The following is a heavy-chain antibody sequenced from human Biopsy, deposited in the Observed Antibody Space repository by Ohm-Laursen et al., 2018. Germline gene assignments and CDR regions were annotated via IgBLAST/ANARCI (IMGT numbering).Heavy chain of an antibody. CDR3: ATKLIGYSHH. D-gene: IGHD3-22*01. CDR1: GGTFSNYG. V-gene: IGHV1-69*06. J-gene: IGHJ1*01. CDR2: NIPILGTG. Sequence: SVKVSCKAPGGTFSNYGVNWVRQAPGQGLEWLGGNIPILGTGNYAQKFQDRVTVAADTSTSTATMELRSLRSDDTAVYYCATKLIGYSHHWGQGTLVIVSS.